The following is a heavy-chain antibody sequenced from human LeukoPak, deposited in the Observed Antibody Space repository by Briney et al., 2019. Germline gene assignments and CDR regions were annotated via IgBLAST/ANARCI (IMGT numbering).Heavy chain of an antibody. CDR1: GFTFSSYG. CDR3: ARENIDASGDYYTDYGMDV. J-gene: IGHJ6*02. V-gene: IGHV3-30*03. D-gene: IGHD3-10*01. Sequence: GGSLRLSCAASGFTFSSYGMHWVRQAPGKGLEWVAVISYDGSNKYYADSVKGRFTISRDNAKNSLYLQMSSLRAEDTAVYYCARENIDASGDYYTDYGMDVWGQGTTVTASS. CDR2: ISYDGSNK.